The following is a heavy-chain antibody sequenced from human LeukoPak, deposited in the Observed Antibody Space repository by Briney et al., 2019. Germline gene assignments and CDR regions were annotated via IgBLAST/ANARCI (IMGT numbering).Heavy chain of an antibody. CDR2: ISSSSTYM. V-gene: IGHV3-21*01. CDR3: ARELDPTFDY. CDR1: GFTFSSYW. Sequence: GGSLRLSCAASGFTFSSYWMHWVRQAPGKGLEWVSSISSSSTYMYYADSVKGRFTISRDNAKNSLYLQMNSLTAEDTAVYYCARELDPTFDYWGQGTLVTVSS. J-gene: IGHJ4*02.